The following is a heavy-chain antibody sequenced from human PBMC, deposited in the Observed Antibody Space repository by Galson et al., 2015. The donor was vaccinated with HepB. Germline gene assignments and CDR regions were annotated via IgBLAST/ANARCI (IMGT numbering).Heavy chain of an antibody. CDR1: GDSVSNNNAA. CDR3: ARVHGTIYYYAMDV. D-gene: IGHD1-1*01. J-gene: IGHJ6*02. V-gene: IGHV6-1*01. CDR2: TYYRARWYS. Sequence: CAISGDSVSNNNAAWNWIRQSPSRGLEWLGRTYYRARWYSDYAVSVRSRITINPDTSKNQISLQLSSVTPEDTAVYYCARVHGTIYYYAMDVWGQGTTVTVSS.